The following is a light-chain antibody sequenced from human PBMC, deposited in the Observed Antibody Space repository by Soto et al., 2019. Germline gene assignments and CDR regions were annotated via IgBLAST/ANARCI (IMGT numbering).Light chain of an antibody. J-gene: IGKJ1*01. Sequence: DIQMTQSPSSLSASVGDRVTITCRASQSINKYLIWYQQQPGKAPNLLIYGASTLHSGVPSRFSGSGSGTNFTLTISGLQPDDVATYFCQQSYTAPRTFGQGTRVEVK. CDR3: QQSYTAPRT. CDR2: GAS. V-gene: IGKV1-39*01. CDR1: QSINKY.